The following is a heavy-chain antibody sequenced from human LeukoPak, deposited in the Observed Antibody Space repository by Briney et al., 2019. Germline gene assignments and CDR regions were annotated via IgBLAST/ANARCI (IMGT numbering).Heavy chain of an antibody. V-gene: IGHV3-66*01. CDR3: ARDGDWSWKLLWDY. Sequence: PGGSLRLSCAASGFTVSSNYMSWVRQAPGKGLEWVSVIYSGGSTYYADSVKGRFTISRDNSKNTLYLQMNSLRAEDTAVYYCARDGDWSWKLLWDYWGQGTLVTVSS. D-gene: IGHD3-10*01. CDR2: IYSGGST. CDR1: GFTVSSNY. J-gene: IGHJ4*02.